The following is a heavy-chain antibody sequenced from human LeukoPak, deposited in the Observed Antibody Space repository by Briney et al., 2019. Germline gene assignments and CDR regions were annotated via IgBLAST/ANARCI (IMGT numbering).Heavy chain of an antibody. Sequence: SETLSLTCTVSGGSISSYYWSWLRQSPGKGLEWIGFIYYSGGTNYNPSLESRVTISVDTSKNQFSLRLTSVTAADTAVYYCARQLRFFGKFDYWGRGTLVTVSS. CDR3: ARQLRFFGKFDY. CDR2: IYYSGGT. V-gene: IGHV4-59*01. CDR1: GGSISSYY. J-gene: IGHJ4*02. D-gene: IGHD3-3*01.